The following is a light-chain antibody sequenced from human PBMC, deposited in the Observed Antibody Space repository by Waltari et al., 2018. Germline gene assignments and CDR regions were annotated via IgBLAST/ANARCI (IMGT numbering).Light chain of an antibody. CDR2: DDR. CDR3: QVWDTNSDHHV. CDR1: NIGSQR. Sequence: SYELTQPPSVSVAPGQTAEITCGGDNIGSQRGHWYQFRPGQAPVLIVFDDRDRPSGIPERFSGSNSGNTATLTISRVEAGDEADYYCQVWDTNSDHHVFGTGTKVTV. J-gene: IGLJ1*01. V-gene: IGLV3-21*02.